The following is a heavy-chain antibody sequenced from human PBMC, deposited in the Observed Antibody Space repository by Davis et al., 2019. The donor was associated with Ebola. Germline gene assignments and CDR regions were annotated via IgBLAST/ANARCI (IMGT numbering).Heavy chain of an antibody. CDR1: GFTFSSYS. CDR2: ISSSSSYI. V-gene: IGHV3-21*01. D-gene: IGHD4-17*01. J-gene: IGHJ4*02. Sequence: GSLKISCAASGFTFSSYSMNWVRQAPGKGLEWVSSISSSSSYIYYADSVKGRFTISRDNAKNSLYLQMNSLRAEDTAVYYCARGDYGDYHVDYWGQGTLVTVSS. CDR3: ARGDYGDYHVDY.